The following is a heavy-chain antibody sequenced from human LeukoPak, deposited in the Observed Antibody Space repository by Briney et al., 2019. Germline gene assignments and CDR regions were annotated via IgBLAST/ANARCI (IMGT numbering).Heavy chain of an antibody. V-gene: IGHV3-48*03. J-gene: IGHJ3*02. Sequence: PGGSLRLSCAASGFTFSSYEMNWVRQAPGKGLEWVSYISSSGSTIYYADSVKGRFTISRDNAKNSLYLQMNSLRAEDTAVYYCEAVRSGSVDAFDIWGQGTMVTVSS. D-gene: IGHD1-26*01. CDR2: ISSSGSTI. CDR1: GFTFSSYE. CDR3: EAVRSGSVDAFDI.